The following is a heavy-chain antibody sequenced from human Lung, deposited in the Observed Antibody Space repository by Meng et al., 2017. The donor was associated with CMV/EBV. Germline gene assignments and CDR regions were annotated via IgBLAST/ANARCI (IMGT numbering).Heavy chain of an antibody. Sequence: GGSLRLXXAATGFTFSTYVMTWVRQAPGKGLEWVSSISGSSRGTYFADSVKGRFTTSRDNSKKMLYVQMNSLRVDDTAIYYCARGRVSAAYDAFDIWGQGXMVTVSS. V-gene: IGHV3-23*01. CDR3: ARGRVSAAYDAFDI. D-gene: IGHD2-2*01. J-gene: IGHJ3*02. CDR1: GFTFSTYV. CDR2: ISGSSRGT.